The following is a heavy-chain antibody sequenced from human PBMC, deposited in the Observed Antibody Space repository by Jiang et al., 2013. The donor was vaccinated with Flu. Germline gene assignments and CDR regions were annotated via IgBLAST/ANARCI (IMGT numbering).Heavy chain of an antibody. CDR3: ASGYSRAWFGN. V-gene: IGHV4-59*08. CDR1: GASFSSHY. D-gene: IGHD6-19*01. J-gene: IGHJ4*02. CDR2: MSYSGSS. Sequence: LLKPSETLSLACTVSGASFSSHYWSWIRQSPERGLEWIGYMSYSGSSNYNPSLRSRVTMSVDTSKNQFSLKLSSVTAADTALYYCASGYSRAWFGNWGQGTLVTVSS.